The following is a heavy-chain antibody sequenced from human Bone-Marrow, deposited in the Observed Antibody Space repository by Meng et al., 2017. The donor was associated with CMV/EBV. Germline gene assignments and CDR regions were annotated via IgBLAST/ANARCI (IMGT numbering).Heavy chain of an antibody. Sequence: SETLSLTCTVPGGSISNSTYYWDWIRQPPGKGLEWIGSIYHSGNTYYNPSLQSRVTISVDTSKNKFSLRLRSVTAADTAVYFCVRSRSWFDPWGQGTLVTVSS. CDR2: IYHSGNT. J-gene: IGHJ5*02. CDR1: GGSISNSTYY. D-gene: IGHD2-2*01. CDR3: VRSRSWFDP. V-gene: IGHV4-39*07.